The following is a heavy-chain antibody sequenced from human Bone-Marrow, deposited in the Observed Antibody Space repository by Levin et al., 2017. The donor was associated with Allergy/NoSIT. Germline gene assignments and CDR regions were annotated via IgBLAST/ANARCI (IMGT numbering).Heavy chain of an antibody. V-gene: IGHV1-8*01. J-gene: IGHJ5*02. Sequence: PEASVKVSCKASGYTFTSHDVNWVRQAPGQGLEWMGWMNPNSGNTGYAQKFQGRVTMTRNTSISTAYMELSSLSSEDTAIYYCAKTKYCTGGNCYSWFDPWGQGTLVTVSS. CDR1: GYTFTSHD. D-gene: IGHD2-15*01. CDR3: AKTKYCTGGNCYSWFDP. CDR2: MNPNSGNT.